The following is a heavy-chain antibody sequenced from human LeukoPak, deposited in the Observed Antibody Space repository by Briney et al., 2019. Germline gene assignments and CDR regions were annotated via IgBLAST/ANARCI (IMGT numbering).Heavy chain of an antibody. J-gene: IGHJ4*02. CDR2: ISYDGNNK. CDR1: GFTFSSYG. V-gene: IGHV3-30*18. Sequence: GGSLRLSCAASGFTFSSYGMHWVRQAPGKGLEWVAVISYDGNNKYYADSVKGRFTISRDNSRNTLYLQMNSLRAEDTAVYYCAKDHRYSGYEPGLDYWGQGTLVIVSS. CDR3: AKDHRYSGYEPGLDY. D-gene: IGHD5-12*01.